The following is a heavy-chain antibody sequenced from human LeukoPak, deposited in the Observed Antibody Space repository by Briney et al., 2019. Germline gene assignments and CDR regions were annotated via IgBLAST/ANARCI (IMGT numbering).Heavy chain of an antibody. J-gene: IGHJ4*02. Sequence: GGSLRLSCAASGFTFSSYAMHWVRQAPGKGLEWVAVISYDGSNKYYADSVKGRFTISRDNSKNTLYLQMNSLRAEDTAVYYCARGLYSTSWHYFDYWGQGTLVTVSS. CDR3: ARGLYSTSWHYFDY. D-gene: IGHD6-13*01. CDR2: ISYDGSNK. CDR1: GFTFSSYA. V-gene: IGHV3-30-3*01.